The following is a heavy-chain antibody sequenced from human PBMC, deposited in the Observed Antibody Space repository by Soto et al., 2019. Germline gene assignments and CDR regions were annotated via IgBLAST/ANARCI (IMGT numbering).Heavy chain of an antibody. Sequence: QLQLQESGSGLVKPSETLSLTCAVSGGSISSGGYCWSWVRQPPGKGLEWIGYIFHDASTYYNPSLKSRVTISVDWSKNQFSLKVPSVTAADTAVYYCVRAYGGNSNYFDYWGQGTPVTVSS. J-gene: IGHJ4*02. CDR3: VRAYGGNSNYFDY. V-gene: IGHV4-30-2*01. CDR1: GGSISSGGYC. D-gene: IGHD4-17*01. CDR2: IFHDAST.